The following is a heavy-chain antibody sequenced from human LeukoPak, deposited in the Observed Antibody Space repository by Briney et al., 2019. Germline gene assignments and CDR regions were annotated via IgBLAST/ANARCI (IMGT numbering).Heavy chain of an antibody. CDR2: INHSGST. J-gene: IGHJ4*02. CDR3: VRGAGLGPTPVVL. CDR1: GRSMSSSHW. D-gene: IGHD2-15*01. V-gene: IGHV4-4*02. Sequence: KTSGTLSLTCAVSGRSMSSSHWWSWIRQAPGKGLEWIGEINHSGSTNYNPSLKSRFTILVDTPKNQVFLKLSSVTAADTAVYYCVRGAGLGPTPVVLWGQGTLVTVSS.